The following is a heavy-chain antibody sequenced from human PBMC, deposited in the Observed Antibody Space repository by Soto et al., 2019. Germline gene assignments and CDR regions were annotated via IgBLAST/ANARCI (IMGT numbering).Heavy chain of an antibody. Sequence: PSETLSLTCTVSGGSISSGGYYWCWIRPHPGKGLEWIGYIYYSGSTYYNPSLKSRVTISADEYKNQFSLNLITVTAAALAVYYCARVNGIAAARHSPPNFADAFDIWGQGTMVTVSS. J-gene: IGHJ3*02. CDR2: IYYSGST. V-gene: IGHV4-31*03. CDR3: ARVNGIAAARHSPPNFADAFDI. D-gene: IGHD6-13*01. CDR1: GGSISSGGYY.